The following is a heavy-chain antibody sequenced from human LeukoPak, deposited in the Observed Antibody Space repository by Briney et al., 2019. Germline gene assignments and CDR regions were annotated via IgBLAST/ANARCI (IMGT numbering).Heavy chain of an antibody. CDR1: GFTFSSYS. V-gene: IGHV3-21*01. D-gene: IGHD3-22*01. Sequence: PGGSLRLSCAASGFTFSSYSMNWVRQAPGKGLEWVSSISSSSSYIYYADSVKGRFTISRDNAKNSLYLQMNSLRAEDTAVYYCAKVGLGKVITQYYFDYWGQGTLVTVSS. J-gene: IGHJ4*02. CDR2: ISSSSSYI. CDR3: AKVGLGKVITQYYFDY.